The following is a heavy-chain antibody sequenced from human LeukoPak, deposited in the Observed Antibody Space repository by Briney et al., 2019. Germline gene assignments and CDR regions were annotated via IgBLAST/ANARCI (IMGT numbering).Heavy chain of an antibody. D-gene: IGHD5-18*01. CDR2: IKQDGSEK. Sequence: PGGSLRLSCAASGFTFSSYWMSWVRQAPGKGLEWVANIKQDGSEKYYVDSVKGRFTISRDIAKNSLYLQMNSLRAEDTAVYYCARIGGYSYGLYYYYYYYMDVWGKGTTVTVSS. V-gene: IGHV3-7*01. CDR3: ARIGGYSYGLYYYYYYYMDV. CDR1: GFTFSSYW. J-gene: IGHJ6*03.